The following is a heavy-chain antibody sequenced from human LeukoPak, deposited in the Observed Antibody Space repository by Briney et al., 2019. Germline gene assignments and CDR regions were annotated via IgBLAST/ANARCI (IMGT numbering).Heavy chain of an antibody. V-gene: IGHV4-30-2*01. CDR1: GGSISSGGYS. Sequence: PSQTLSLTCAVSGGSISSGGYSWRWIRQPPGKGLEWIGYIYHSGSTYYNPSLKSRVTISVDRSKNQFSLKLSSVTAADTAVYYCARDLRYCSSTSCYNDYYGMDVWGQGTTVTVSS. CDR3: ARDLRYCSSTSCYNDYYGMDV. J-gene: IGHJ6*02. D-gene: IGHD2-2*02. CDR2: IYHSGST.